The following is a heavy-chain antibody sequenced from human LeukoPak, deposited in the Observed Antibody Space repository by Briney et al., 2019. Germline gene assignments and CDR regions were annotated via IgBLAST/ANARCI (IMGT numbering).Heavy chain of an antibody. CDR1: GGSFSGYY. Sequence: SETLSLTCAVYGGSFSGYYWSWIRQPPGKGLEWIGEINHSGSTNYNPSLKSRVTISVDTSKNQFSLKLSSVTAADTAVYHCARVDTAMVLDYWGQGTLVTVSS. J-gene: IGHJ4*02. V-gene: IGHV4-34*01. D-gene: IGHD5-18*01. CDR2: INHSGST. CDR3: ARVDTAMVLDY.